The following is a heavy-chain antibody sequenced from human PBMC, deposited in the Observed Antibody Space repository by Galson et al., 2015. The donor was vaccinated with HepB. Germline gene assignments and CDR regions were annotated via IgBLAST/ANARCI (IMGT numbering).Heavy chain of an antibody. CDR1: GGSFSGYY. CDR2: ISHSGST. Sequence: ETLSLTCEVSGGSFSGYYCTWIRQPPGKGLEWIGEISHSGSTNYNPSLKSRVTISLDTSKNQFSLKLYSVTAADTAVYYCARQRIAAAGTYYYYYGMDVWGQGTTVTVSS. V-gene: IGHV4-34*01. CDR3: ARQRIAAAGTYYYYYGMDV. J-gene: IGHJ6*02. D-gene: IGHD6-13*01.